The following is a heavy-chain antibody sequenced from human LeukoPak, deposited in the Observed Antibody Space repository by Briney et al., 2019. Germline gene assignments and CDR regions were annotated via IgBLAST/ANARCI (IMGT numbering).Heavy chain of an antibody. CDR2: INTNTGNP. J-gene: IGHJ5*02. CDR3: ARRTYDSSGYYPLLDP. CDR1: GGTFSSYA. Sequence: ASVKVSCKASGGTFSSYAISWVRQAPGQGLEWMGWINTNTGNPTYAQGFTGRFVFSLDTSVSTAYLQISSLKAEDTAVYYCARRTYDSSGYYPLLDPWGQGTLVTVSS. V-gene: IGHV7-4-1*02. D-gene: IGHD3-22*01.